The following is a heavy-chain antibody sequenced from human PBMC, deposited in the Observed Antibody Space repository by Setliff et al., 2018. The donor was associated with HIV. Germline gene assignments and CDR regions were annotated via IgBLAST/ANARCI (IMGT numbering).Heavy chain of an antibody. CDR3: ARDLSGTYTKDDDALDI. CDR2: INSDGFKT. J-gene: IGHJ3*02. Sequence: GGSLRLSCAASGFTFSSYWMHWVRQAPEKGLVWFSHINSDGFKTNHADSVRGRFTISRDNAKNTIFLQMNSLGVEDTAMYFCARDLSGTYTKDDDALDIWGQGTMVTVSS. V-gene: IGHV3-74*01. CDR1: GFTFSSYW. D-gene: IGHD1-26*01.